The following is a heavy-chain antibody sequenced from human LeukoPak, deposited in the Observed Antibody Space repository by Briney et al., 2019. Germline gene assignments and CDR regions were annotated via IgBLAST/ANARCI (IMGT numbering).Heavy chain of an antibody. D-gene: IGHD3-10*02. Sequence: GSLRLSCAASGFTFSSYGMSWVRQAPGKGLEWVSGISGSGSGTYYADSVKGRFTISRDNSKNTLYLQMNSLRAEDTAVYYCAELGITMIGGVWGKGTTVTISS. CDR1: GFTFSSYG. J-gene: IGHJ6*04. CDR2: ISGSGSGT. V-gene: IGHV3-23*01. CDR3: AELGITMIGGV.